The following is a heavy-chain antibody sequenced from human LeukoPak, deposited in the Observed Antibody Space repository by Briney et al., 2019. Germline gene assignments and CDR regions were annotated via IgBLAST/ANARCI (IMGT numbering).Heavy chain of an antibody. V-gene: IGHV3-23*01. CDR2: ISGSGVMT. D-gene: IGHD2-21*02. CDR3: ARDGFMVVTAIQALGYFQH. J-gene: IGHJ1*01. CDR1: GFTFSDYA. Sequence: PGGSLRLSCAASGFTFSDYAMTWVRQAPGKGLEWVATISGSGVMTYYADSVKGRFTISRDNSKNTLYLQMNSLRAEDTAVYYCARDGFMVVTAIQALGYFQHWGQGTLVTVSS.